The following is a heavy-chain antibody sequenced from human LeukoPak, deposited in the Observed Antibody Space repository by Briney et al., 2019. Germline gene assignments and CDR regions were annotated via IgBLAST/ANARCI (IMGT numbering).Heavy chain of an antibody. CDR3: ARDDPTLGFDY. CDR2: IYTSGST. V-gene: IGHV4-4*07. CDR1: GGSISSYY. Sequence: PPETLSLTCTVSGGSISSYYWSWIRQPAGKGLEWIGRIYTSGSTNYNPSLKSRATMSVDTSKNQFSLKLSSVTAADTAVYYCARDDPTLGFDYWGQGTLVTVSS. J-gene: IGHJ4*02. D-gene: IGHD3-16*01.